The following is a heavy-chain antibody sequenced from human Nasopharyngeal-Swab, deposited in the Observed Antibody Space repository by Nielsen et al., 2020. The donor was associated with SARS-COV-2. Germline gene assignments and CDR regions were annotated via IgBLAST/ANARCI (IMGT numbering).Heavy chain of an antibody. J-gene: IGHJ3*01. CDR2: INPNSGGA. Sequence: WVRQALGQGLEWMGCINPNSGGATYAQKFEGRVTMTRATSRDTAYMELSVLRPDDTAVFYCAREMRDSSSGNDAFDVWGQGTRVTVSS. V-gene: IGHV1-2*02. CDR3: AREMRDSSSGNDAFDV. D-gene: IGHD3-10*01.